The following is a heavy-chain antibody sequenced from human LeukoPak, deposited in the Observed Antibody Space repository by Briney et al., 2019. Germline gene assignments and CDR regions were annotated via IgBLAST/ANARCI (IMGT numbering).Heavy chain of an antibody. CDR1: GGSFSGYY. CDR3: ARHYYYDSSGYYSDDAFDI. J-gene: IGHJ3*02. D-gene: IGHD3-22*01. V-gene: IGHV4-34*01. CDR2: INHSGST. Sequence: SETLSLTCAVYGGSFSGYYWSWIRQPPGKGLEWIGEINHSGSTNYNPSLKSRVTISVDTSKNQFSLKLSSVTAADTAVYYCARHYYYDSSGYYSDDAFDIWGQGTLVTVSS.